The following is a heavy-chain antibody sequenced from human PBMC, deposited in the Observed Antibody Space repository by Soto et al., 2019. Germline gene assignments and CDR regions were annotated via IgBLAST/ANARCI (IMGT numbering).Heavy chain of an antibody. CDR1: GYSFTSYW. Sequence: GESLKISCKGSGYSFTSYWIGWVRQMPGKGLEWMGIIYPGDSDTRYSPSFQGQVTISADKSISTAYLQWSSLKASDTAMYYCARPIRDGYNSYYYGMDVWGQGTTVTVS. CDR3: ARPIRDGYNSYYYGMDV. CDR2: IYPGDSDT. V-gene: IGHV5-51*01. D-gene: IGHD5-12*01. J-gene: IGHJ6*02.